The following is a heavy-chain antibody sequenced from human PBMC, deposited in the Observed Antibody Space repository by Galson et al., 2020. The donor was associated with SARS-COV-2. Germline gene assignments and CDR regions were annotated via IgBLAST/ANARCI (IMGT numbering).Heavy chain of an antibody. J-gene: IGHJ6*02. CDR1: GFTFSSYG. Sequence: GGSLRLSCAASGFTFSSYGMHWVRQAPGKGLEWVAVIWYDGSNKYYADSVKGRFTISRDNSKNTLYLQMNSLRAEDTAVYYCARVTGTPQEEGDIVVVPADYGMDVWGQGTTVTVSS. D-gene: IGHD2-2*01. V-gene: IGHV3-33*01. CDR2: IWYDGSNK. CDR3: ARVTGTPQEEGDIVVVPADYGMDV.